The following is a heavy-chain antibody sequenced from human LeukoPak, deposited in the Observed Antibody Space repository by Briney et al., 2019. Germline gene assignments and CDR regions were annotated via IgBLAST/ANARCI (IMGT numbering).Heavy chain of an antibody. V-gene: IGHV1-18*01. CDR3: ARGTSEDFLSGPDAFDI. D-gene: IGHD3-3*01. J-gene: IGHJ3*02. CDR1: GYTFTSYG. Sequence: ASVKVSCKASGYTFTSYGISWVRQAPGQGLEWMGWISAYNGNTNYAQKLQGRVTMTTDTSTRTAYMELRRLRSEDTAVYDCARGTSEDFLSGPDAFDIWGQGTMVTVSS. CDR2: ISAYNGNT.